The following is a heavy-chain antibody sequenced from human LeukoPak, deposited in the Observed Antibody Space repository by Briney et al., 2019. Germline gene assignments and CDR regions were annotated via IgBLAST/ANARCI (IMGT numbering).Heavy chain of an antibody. V-gene: IGHV1-69*06. CDR2: IIPMFGTA. CDR1: GGTFSRYA. J-gene: IGHJ6*03. D-gene: IGHD6-6*01. Sequence: SVKVSCKAPGGTFSRYAISWVRQAPGQGLEWMGGIIPMFGTAKYAQKFQGRVTITADKSTSTAYMELSSLRSGDTAVYYCARGADWQLLEYYYYYMDVWGKGTTVTVSS. CDR3: ARGADWQLLEYYYYYMDV.